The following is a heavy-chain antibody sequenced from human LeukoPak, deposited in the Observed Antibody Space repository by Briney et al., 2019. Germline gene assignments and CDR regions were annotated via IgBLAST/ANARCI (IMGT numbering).Heavy chain of an antibody. CDR1: GGSFSGYY. V-gene: IGHV4-34*01. CDR3: ARVEYAVDY. CDR2: INHSGST. D-gene: IGHD2-2*01. J-gene: IGHJ4*02. Sequence: SETLSLTCAVYGGSFSGYYWSWIRQPPGEGLEWIGEINHSGSTNYNPSLKSRVTISVDTSKNQFSLKLSSVTAADTAVYYCARVEYAVDYWGQGTLVTVSS.